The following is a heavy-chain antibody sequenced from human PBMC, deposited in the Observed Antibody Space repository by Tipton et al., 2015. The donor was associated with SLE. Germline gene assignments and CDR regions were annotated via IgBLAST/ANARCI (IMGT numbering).Heavy chain of an antibody. CDR2: VNHLGTI. CDR1: GGSFSGYY. CDR3: ARHRNPYDTSGYCDVVSK. J-gene: IGHJ4*02. Sequence: TLSLTCDVNGGSFSGYYWSWIRQSPGKGLEWIGEVNHLGTIYYNASLESRVTMSVDASNNHFSLKLSSVTAADTAVYYCARHRNPYDTSGYCDVVSKWGQGTLVTVAS. V-gene: IGHV4-34*01. D-gene: IGHD3-22*01.